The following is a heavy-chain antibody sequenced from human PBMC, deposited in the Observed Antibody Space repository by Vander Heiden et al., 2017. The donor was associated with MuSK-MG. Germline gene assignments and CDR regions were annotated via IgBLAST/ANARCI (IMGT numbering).Heavy chain of an antibody. V-gene: IGHV1-24*01. CDR3: ATSGSGWLYYFDY. Sequence: QIKLVQSGAEVKKPGASVKASCKVSGYTLTELSVHWVRQAPGKGLEWMGGFDPEDGETIYAQKFQGRVTMTEDTSTDTAYMELSRLRSEDTAVYYCATSGSGWLYYFDYWGQGTLVTVSS. CDR2: FDPEDGET. CDR1: GYTLTELS. J-gene: IGHJ4*02. D-gene: IGHD6-19*01.